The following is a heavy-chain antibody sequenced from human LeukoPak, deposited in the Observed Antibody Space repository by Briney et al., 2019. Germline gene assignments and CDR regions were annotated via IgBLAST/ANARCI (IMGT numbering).Heavy chain of an antibody. CDR3: ARALQWLATDAFDI. J-gene: IGHJ3*02. Sequence: GGSLRLSCAASGFTFSSYWMNWVRQAPGKGLEWVANIKQDGSEKYYVDSVKGRFTISRDNAKNSLYLQMNSLRVDDTAVYYCARALQWLATDAFDIWGQGTMVIVSS. D-gene: IGHD6-19*01. CDR2: IKQDGSEK. CDR1: GFTFSSYW. V-gene: IGHV3-7*01.